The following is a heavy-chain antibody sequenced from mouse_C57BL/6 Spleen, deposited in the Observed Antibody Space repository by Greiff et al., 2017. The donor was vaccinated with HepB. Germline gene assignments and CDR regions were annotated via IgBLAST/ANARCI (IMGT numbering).Heavy chain of an antibody. V-gene: IGHV1-26*01. D-gene: IGHD1-1*01. Sequence: VQLQQSGPELVKPGASVKISCKASGYTFTDYYMNWVKQSHGKSLEWIGDINPNNGGTSYNQKFKGKATLTVDKSSSTAYMELRSLTSEDSAVYYCARRHYGSPNWYFDVWGTGTTVTVSS. CDR2: INPNNGGT. CDR1: GYTFTDYY. CDR3: ARRHYGSPNWYFDV. J-gene: IGHJ1*03.